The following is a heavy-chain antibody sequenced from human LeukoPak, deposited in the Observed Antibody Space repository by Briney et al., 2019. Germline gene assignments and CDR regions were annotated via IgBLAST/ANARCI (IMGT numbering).Heavy chain of an antibody. CDR1: GYSFTNYW. D-gene: IGHD3-22*01. J-gene: IGHJ4*02. V-gene: IGHV5-51*01. CDR3: ARPHFDSSGYEFDY. Sequence: GKSLKISCKGSGYSFTNYWIGWVRQMPGKGLEWMGIIYPGDSDTRYSPSFQGQVTISVDRSISTAYLQWSSLKASDTAMYYCARPHFDSSGYEFDYWGQGTLVTVSS. CDR2: IYPGDSDT.